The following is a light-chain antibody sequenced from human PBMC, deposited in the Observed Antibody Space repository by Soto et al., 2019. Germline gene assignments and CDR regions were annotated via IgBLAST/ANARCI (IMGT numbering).Light chain of an antibody. Sequence: EIVLTQSPATLSLSPGERATLSCRASQSVSRYLAWYQQKPGQAPRLLIYDASNRATGIPARFSGSGSGTDFTLTISRLEPEDFAVYYCHQYGSSPPLTFGGGTKVEIK. CDR2: DAS. J-gene: IGKJ4*01. CDR1: QSVSRY. CDR3: HQYGSSPPLT. V-gene: IGKV3-20*01.